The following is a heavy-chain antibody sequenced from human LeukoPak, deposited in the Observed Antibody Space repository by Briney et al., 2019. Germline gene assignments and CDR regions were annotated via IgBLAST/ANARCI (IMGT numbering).Heavy chain of an antibody. CDR3: ARQGQPPFDY. J-gene: IGHJ4*02. D-gene: IGHD5-18*01. CDR2: IYYSGST. Sequence: PSETLSLTCTVSGGSISSYYWSWIRQPPGKGLEWIGSIYYSGSTYYNPSLKSRVTISVDTSKNQFSLKLSSVTAADTAVYYCARQGQPPFDYWGQGTLVTVSS. CDR1: GGSISSYY. V-gene: IGHV4-59*05.